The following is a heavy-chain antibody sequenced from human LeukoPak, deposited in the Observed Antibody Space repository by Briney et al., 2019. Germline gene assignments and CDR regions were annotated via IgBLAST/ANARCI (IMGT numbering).Heavy chain of an antibody. CDR2: INHSGST. V-gene: IGHV4-34*01. Sequence: EPSETLSLTCAVYGGSFSGYYWSWIRQPPGKGLEWIGEINHSGSTNYNPSLKSRVTISVDTSKNQFSLKLSSVTAADTAVYYCARARFLEWLLSYYYYGMDVWGQGTTVTVSS. CDR1: GGSFSGYY. D-gene: IGHD3-3*01. CDR3: ARARFLEWLLSYYYYGMDV. J-gene: IGHJ6*02.